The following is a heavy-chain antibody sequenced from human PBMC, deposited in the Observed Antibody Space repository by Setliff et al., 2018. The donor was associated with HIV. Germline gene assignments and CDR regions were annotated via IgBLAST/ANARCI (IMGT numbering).Heavy chain of an antibody. CDR1: GYYISGGYY. CDR3: ARAPPGIQLLTTTNGPYYFDF. Sequence: PSETLSLTCAVSGYYISGGYYWCWIRQSPGKGLEWIGCIFNSGQTYYNPSLNSRIAISMDTSENQFSLGLTSVTAADTALYFCARAPPGIQLLTTTNGPYYFDFWGQGLLVTVSS. CDR2: IFNSGQT. J-gene: IGHJ4*02. V-gene: IGHV4-38-2*01. D-gene: IGHD1-1*01.